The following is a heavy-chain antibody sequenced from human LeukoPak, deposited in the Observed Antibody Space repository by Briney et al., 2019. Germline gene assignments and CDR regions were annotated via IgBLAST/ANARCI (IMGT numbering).Heavy chain of an antibody. J-gene: IGHJ4*02. Sequence: PGGSLRLSCAASGFIFSSYAMSWVRQAPGKGLEWVSGISGSGGSTFYADSVKGRFTISRDNSKNTLYLQMSSLRAEDTAVYYCSKGLTPDYYDSSGLSFDYWGQGTLVTVSS. D-gene: IGHD3-22*01. CDR2: ISGSGGST. CDR3: SKGLTPDYYDSSGLSFDY. CDR1: GFIFSSYA. V-gene: IGHV3-23*01.